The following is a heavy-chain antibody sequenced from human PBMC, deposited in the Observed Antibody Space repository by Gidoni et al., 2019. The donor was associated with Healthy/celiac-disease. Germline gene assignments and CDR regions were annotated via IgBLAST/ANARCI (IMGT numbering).Heavy chain of an antibody. CDR3: ARASRGGPFDY. V-gene: IGHV3-66*02. Sequence: EVQLVESGGGLVQPGGSRRISCAAYGFTVSSNYMSWVRQAPGKGLEWVSVLYSGGSTSYADSVKGRFTISRDNSKNTLYLQMHSLRAEDTAVYYCARASRGGPFDYWGQGTLVTVSS. D-gene: IGHD2-2*01. J-gene: IGHJ4*02. CDR1: GFTVSSNY. CDR2: LYSGGST.